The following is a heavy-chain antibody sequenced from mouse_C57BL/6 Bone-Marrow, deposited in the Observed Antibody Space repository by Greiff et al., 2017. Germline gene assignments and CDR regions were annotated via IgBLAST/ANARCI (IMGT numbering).Heavy chain of an antibody. CDR2: INPYNGGT. Sequence: EVQLQQSGPVLVKPGASVKMSCKASGYTFTDYYMNWVKQSHGKSLEWIGVINPYNGGTSYNQKFKGKATLTVDKSSSTAYMELNSLTSEDSAVYYCARSGITTVVATPDYWGQGTTLTVSS. CDR1: GYTFTDYY. CDR3: ARSGITTVVATPDY. J-gene: IGHJ2*01. V-gene: IGHV1-19*01. D-gene: IGHD1-1*01.